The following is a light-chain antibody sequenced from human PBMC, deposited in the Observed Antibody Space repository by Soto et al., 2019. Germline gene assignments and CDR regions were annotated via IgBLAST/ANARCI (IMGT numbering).Light chain of an antibody. V-gene: IGKV1-5*03. CDR2: KAS. CDR1: QSISSW. Sequence: DIQMTQSPSTLSASVGDRVTITCRASQSISSWLAWYQQKPGKAPKLLIYKASSLESGVPSRFSGSGSGTEFTLTISDLQPDDFATYYCQQYQSDTWTFGQGTKVDIK. CDR3: QQYQSDTWT. J-gene: IGKJ1*01.